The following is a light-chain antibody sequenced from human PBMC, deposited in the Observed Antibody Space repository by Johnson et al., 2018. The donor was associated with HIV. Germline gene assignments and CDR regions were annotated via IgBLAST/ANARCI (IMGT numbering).Light chain of an antibody. CDR2: ENN. V-gene: IGLV1-51*02. J-gene: IGLJ1*01. CDR1: SSNIGNND. Sequence: QSVLTQPPSVSAAPGQKVTISCSGSSSNIGNNDVSWYQQLPGTAPKLLIYENNKRPSGIPDRFSGSKSGTSATLDITGLQTGDDGDYYCESWDSSLSTGSYVFGTGTKVTVL. CDR3: ESWDSSLSTGSYV.